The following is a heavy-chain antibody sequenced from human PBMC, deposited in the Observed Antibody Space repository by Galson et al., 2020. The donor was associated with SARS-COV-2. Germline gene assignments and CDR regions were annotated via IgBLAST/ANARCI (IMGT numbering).Heavy chain of an antibody. V-gene: IGHV3-30-3*01. CDR1: GFTFSSYA. CDR3: SRARVIVLLPPSNGSYYYGLDV. Sequence: GEYLKISCAASGFTFSSYAMHWVGQAPGQGPERVAVTSWAGSERSHYSTYSAQGRYPISRDNSKNTLSPQMNSLKTEDTAVYYCSRARVIVLLPPSNGSYYYGLDVWGQGTTVTVSS. CDR2: TSWAGSER. J-gene: IGHJ6*02. D-gene: IGHD3-10*01.